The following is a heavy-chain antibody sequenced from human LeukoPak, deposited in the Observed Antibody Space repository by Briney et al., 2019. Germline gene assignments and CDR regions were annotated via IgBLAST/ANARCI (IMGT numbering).Heavy chain of an antibody. Sequence: QSGGSLRLSCGASGFTFSSYAMSWVRQAPGKGLEWVSGINGAGGSTYYADSVKGRFTISRDNSRNTLYLQMSSLRADDTAVYYCAKDKGPYSFGLSPFDSWGQGTLVTVSS. CDR2: INGAGGST. D-gene: IGHD5-18*01. CDR1: GFTFSSYA. CDR3: AKDKGPYSFGLSPFDS. V-gene: IGHV3-23*01. J-gene: IGHJ4*02.